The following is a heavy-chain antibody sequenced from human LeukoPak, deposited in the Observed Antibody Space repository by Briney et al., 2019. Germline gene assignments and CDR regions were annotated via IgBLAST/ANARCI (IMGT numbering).Heavy chain of an antibody. CDR3: AKTDCSSTSCYTVDY. V-gene: IGHV3-23*01. Sequence: VGSLRLSCAASGFTFSSYAMSWVRQAPGKGLEWVSAISGSGGSTYYADSVKGRFTISRDNSKNTLYLQMNSLRAEDTAVYYCAKTDCSSTSCYTVDYWGQGTLVTVSS. CDR1: GFTFSSYA. D-gene: IGHD2-2*02. CDR2: ISGSGGST. J-gene: IGHJ4*02.